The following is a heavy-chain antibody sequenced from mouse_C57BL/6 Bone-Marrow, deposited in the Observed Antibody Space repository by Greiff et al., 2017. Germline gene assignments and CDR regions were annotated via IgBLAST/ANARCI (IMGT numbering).Heavy chain of an antibody. V-gene: IGHV1-81*01. CDR2: IYPRSGNT. CDR1: GYTFTSYG. D-gene: IGHD1-1*01. J-gene: IGHJ2*01. Sequence: QVQLKQSGAELARPGASVKLSCKASGYTFTSYGISWVKQRTGQGLEWIGEIYPRSGNTYYNEKFKGKAPLTADKSSSTAYMELLSLTSEDSAVYFCARGGITAVFDYWGQGTTLTVSS. CDR3: ARGGITAVFDY.